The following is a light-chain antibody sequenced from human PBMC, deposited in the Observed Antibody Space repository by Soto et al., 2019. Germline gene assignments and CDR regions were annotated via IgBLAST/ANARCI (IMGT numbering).Light chain of an antibody. J-gene: IGKJ4*01. CDR2: DAS. V-gene: IGKV1-33*01. Sequence: DIQMTQSPSSLSASVGDRVTIACQASHNIYNYLNWYHQKPGKAPKLLIFDASNLERGVPSRFSGSRSRTHLSLSINNLQPEDVGTYFCQHYDKLPLTFGGGTKVDIK. CDR3: QHYDKLPLT. CDR1: HNIYNY.